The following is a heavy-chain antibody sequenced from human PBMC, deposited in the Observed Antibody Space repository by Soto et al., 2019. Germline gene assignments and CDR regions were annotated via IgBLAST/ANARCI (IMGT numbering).Heavy chain of an antibody. Sequence: XGSLGLICAASGFTVDDYAMHGVGQAPGKGLEWVSLISWDGGRTYYADSVRGRFIVSRDSSKNSLYLQMSSLRVEDTALYYCAKDVCSGSNTSCYTRLDFWGQGALVTVSS. CDR1: GFTVDDYA. D-gene: IGHD2-2*02. V-gene: IGHV3-43D*04. CDR3: AKDVCSGSNTSCYTRLDF. J-gene: IGHJ4*02. CDR2: ISWDGGRT.